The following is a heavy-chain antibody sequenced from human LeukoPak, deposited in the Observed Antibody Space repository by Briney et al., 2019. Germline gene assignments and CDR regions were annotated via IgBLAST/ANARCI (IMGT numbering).Heavy chain of an antibody. V-gene: IGHV3-9*01. CDR2: ISWNSGSI. CDR1: GFTFDDYA. CDR3: AKGKRGHPVSHNDY. Sequence: GGSLRLSCAASGFTFDDYAMHWVRQAPGKGLEWVSGISWNSGSIGYADSVKGRFTISRDNAKNSLYLQMNSLRAEDTALYYCAKGKRGHPVSHNDYWGQGTLVTVSS. J-gene: IGHJ4*02.